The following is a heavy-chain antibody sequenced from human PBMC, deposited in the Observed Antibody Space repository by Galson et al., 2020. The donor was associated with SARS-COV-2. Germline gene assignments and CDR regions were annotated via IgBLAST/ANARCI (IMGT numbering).Heavy chain of an antibody. V-gene: IGHV3-30*18. CDR2: ISYDGRNQ. D-gene: IGHD6-19*01. Sequence: GEYLKISCAASGFTFRTYGMHWVRQAPGKGLEWVAIISYDGRNQHYADSVKGRFTISRDDSRNMVYLQMNTVRAEDTAVYYCAKDVSSAWGAFDIWGQVTMVTVSS. J-gene: IGHJ3*02. CDR3: AKDVSSAWGAFDI. CDR1: GFTFRTYG.